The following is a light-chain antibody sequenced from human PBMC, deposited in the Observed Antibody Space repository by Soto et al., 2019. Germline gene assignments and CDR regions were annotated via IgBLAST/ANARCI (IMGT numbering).Light chain of an antibody. Sequence: QSVLTQPASVSDSPGQSVTISCTGTSSDVGGYNHVSWYQQHPGKAPKLMIYDLTNRPSGVSHRFSGSKAGRTASLIISGLHAEDEADYYGVSFTSSTAYVFGTGTNVTVL. CDR2: DLT. V-gene: IGLV2-14*01. CDR3: VSFTSSTAYV. J-gene: IGLJ1*01. CDR1: SSDVGGYNH.